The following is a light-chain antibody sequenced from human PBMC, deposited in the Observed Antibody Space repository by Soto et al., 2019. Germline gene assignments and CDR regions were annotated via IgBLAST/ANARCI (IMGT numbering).Light chain of an antibody. CDR1: QSVSSNY. CDR3: QQYGSSPGIT. Sequence: EIVLTQSPGTLSLSPGERATLSCRGSQSVSSNYLAWYQQKPGQAPRLLIYGAFSRATGIPARFSGSGSGTDFTLTISRLEPEDFAVYYCQQYGSSPGITFGQGTRLELK. CDR2: GAF. J-gene: IGKJ5*01. V-gene: IGKV3-20*01.